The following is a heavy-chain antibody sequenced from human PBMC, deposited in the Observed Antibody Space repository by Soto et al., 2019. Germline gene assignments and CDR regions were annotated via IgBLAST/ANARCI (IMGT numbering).Heavy chain of an antibody. D-gene: IGHD3-22*01. CDR3: ARASRDYYDSSGPFDY. CDR2: IYYSGST. V-gene: IGHV4-59*01. Sequence: PSETLSLTCTVSGGSITSYYWSWIRQPPGKGLEGIGYIYYSGSTNYNPSLKSRVTISVDTSKNQFSLKLSSVTAANTAVYYCARASRDYYDSSGPFDYWGQGTLVTVSS. CDR1: GGSITSYY. J-gene: IGHJ4*02.